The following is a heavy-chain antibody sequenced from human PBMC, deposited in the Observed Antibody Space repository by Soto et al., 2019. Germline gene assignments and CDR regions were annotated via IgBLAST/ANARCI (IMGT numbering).Heavy chain of an antibody. Sequence: SETLSLTCTVSGASMNSYHWSWIRQPAGKGLEWIGHINSSGSTNYNPSLNSRVTMSVDTSKNQFSLRLMSLTAADTAVYYCARDQGVAAAGITWFDPWGQGSLVTVSS. CDR2: INSSGST. J-gene: IGHJ5*02. CDR3: ARDQGVAAAGITWFDP. V-gene: IGHV4-4*07. D-gene: IGHD6-13*01. CDR1: GASMNSYH.